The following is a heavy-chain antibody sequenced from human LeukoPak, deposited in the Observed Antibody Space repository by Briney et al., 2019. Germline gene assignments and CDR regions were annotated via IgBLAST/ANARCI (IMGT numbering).Heavy chain of an antibody. CDR3: ASVLYLFAYFMDV. D-gene: IGHD3-16*01. CDR2: IIPIFGKA. J-gene: IGHJ6*03. V-gene: IGHV1-69*06. Sequence: SSVKVSFKSTVGTFSSYAISWVRQPPRQGLEWMGGIIPIFGKANYAYNFQGRVTTTAEKSTSTDYMELSSMRSEDAAVYYCASVLYLFAYFMDVWGKGTTVTVSS. CDR1: VGTFSSYA.